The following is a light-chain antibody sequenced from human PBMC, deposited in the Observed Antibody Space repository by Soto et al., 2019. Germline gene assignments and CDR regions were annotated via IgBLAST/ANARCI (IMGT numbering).Light chain of an antibody. CDR1: SRDVGGYNY. V-gene: IGLV2-14*01. CDR3: SSYTSSSTLE. J-gene: IGLJ2*01. Sequence: QSVLPQPASVSGSPGQSITISCTGTSRDVGGYNYVSWYQQHPGKAPKLMIYDVSNRPSGVSNRFSGSKSGNTASLTISGLQGEDEADYYCSSYTSSSTLEFGGGTKLTVL. CDR2: DVS.